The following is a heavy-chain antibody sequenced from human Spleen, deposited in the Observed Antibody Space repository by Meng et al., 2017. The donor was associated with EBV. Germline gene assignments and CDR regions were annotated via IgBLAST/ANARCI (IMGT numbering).Heavy chain of an antibody. Sequence: WGSGLVKPSVTPPLSWAVDGGSFPPYFWTWIRQPPGKGLEWIGEINHRGSAHYNPSLKSRLTISVDTSKKQFSLKLSSVTAADTAVYYCSRSLGAAGPDYWGQGTLVTVSS. V-gene: IGHV4-34*01. J-gene: IGHJ4*02. CDR3: SRSLGAAGPDY. D-gene: IGHD6-13*01. CDR2: INHRGSA. CDR1: GGSFPPYF.